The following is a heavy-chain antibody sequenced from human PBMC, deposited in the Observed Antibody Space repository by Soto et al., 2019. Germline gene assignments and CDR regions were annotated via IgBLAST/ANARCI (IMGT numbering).Heavy chain of an antibody. CDR3: AGGRIVVVGSRAYYGMDV. Sequence: QVHLLLQSGAEVKKPGSSVKVSCKASGGTPSNSAISWVRQAPGQGPEWMGGIIPVFGLVKYAQNFHGRVTITADESTNTGYMELSRLRPEDTAVYYCAGGRIVVVGSRAYYGMDVWGQGTTVTVSS. J-gene: IGHJ6*02. D-gene: IGHD3-22*01. V-gene: IGHV1-69*01. CDR1: GGTPSNSA. CDR2: IIPVFGLV.